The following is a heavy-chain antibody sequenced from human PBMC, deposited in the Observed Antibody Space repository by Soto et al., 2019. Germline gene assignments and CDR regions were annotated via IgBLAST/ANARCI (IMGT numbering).Heavy chain of an antibody. J-gene: IGHJ3*01. Sequence: EVQLVESGGGFVKPGGSLRLSCAASGFTFSSAWMNWVRQAPWKGLEWVARIVSRSDGGAIDYAAPVRGRFTISRDDSKNTLYLQTNSLKVEDTGIYFCTTATKLNAGGQVSGAFDVWGQGTMVTASS. V-gene: IGHV3-15*07. D-gene: IGHD6-25*01. CDR3: TTATKLNAGGQVSGAFDV. CDR2: IVSRSDGGAI. CDR1: GFTFSSAW.